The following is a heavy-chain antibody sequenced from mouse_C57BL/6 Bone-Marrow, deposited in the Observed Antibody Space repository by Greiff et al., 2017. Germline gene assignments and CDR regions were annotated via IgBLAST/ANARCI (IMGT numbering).Heavy chain of an antibody. CDR3: ARLPLGRGGFAY. CDR1: GYTFTSYW. D-gene: IGHD4-1*01. V-gene: IGHV1-72*01. Sequence: QVQLQQPGAELVKPGASVKLSCKASGYTFTSYWMHWVKQRPGRGLEWIGRIDPTSGGTTYNEKFKSKATLTVDTPSSTAFMQLSSQTSEDYAVYYCARLPLGRGGFAYWGQGTRVTVAA. J-gene: IGHJ3*01. CDR2: IDPTSGGT.